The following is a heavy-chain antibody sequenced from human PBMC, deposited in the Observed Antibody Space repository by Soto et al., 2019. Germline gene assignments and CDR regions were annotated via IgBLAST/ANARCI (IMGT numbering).Heavy chain of an antibody. CDR3: ASTKKWLALDY. D-gene: IGHD6-19*01. Sequence: SETIEITCTVSRESSNLYYWTWIRQPPGKGLEWIGCFYNSGNTNYNPSLKSRVTISVDTSNNQFSLRVNSVTAADTAVYYCASTKKWLALDYWCQG. CDR1: RESSNLYY. J-gene: IGHJ4*02. CDR2: FYNSGNT. V-gene: IGHV4-59*01.